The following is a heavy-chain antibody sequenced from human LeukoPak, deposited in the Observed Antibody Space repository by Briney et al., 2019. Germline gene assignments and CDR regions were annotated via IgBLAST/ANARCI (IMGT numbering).Heavy chain of an antibody. J-gene: IGHJ4*02. V-gene: IGHV3-30-3*01. CDR1: GFTFSDYA. D-gene: IGHD1-26*01. Sequence: PGGSLRLSCAASGFTFSDYAMHWVRQAPGKGLEWVAVISYDGSNEHYIDSVKGRFTISRDDSKNTLHLQMNSLRPEDTAVYYCARDRHGGSFHGYFDYWGQGTLVTVSS. CDR3: ARDRHGGSFHGYFDY. CDR2: ISYDGSNE.